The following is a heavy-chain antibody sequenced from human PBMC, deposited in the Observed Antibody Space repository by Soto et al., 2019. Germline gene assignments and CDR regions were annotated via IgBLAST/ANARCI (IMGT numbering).Heavy chain of an antibody. CDR2: ISSDGGNR. D-gene: IGHD5-18*01. V-gene: IGHV3-30-3*01. CDR1: GFTFSDYA. J-gene: IGHJ4*02. CDR3: AHLAGLSHTDDF. Sequence: QVQLVESGGGVVQPGRSLRLSCAASGFTFSDYALHWVRQAPGKGLEWVTVISSDGGNRYYADSVKGRFTISRDNSKNTLYLQMNSLRVEDTAIYICAHLAGLSHTDDFWGQGTLVTVSS.